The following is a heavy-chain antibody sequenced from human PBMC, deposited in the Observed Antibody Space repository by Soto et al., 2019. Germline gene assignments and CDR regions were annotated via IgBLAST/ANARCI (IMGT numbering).Heavy chain of an antibody. V-gene: IGHV4-4*08. CDR2: NFNSGST. D-gene: IGHD5-12*01. Sequence: PSLTCNVSGVSISRHYWSWIRQPPGKGLEWIGFNFNSGSTKYNPSLQSRVTISVDTSKNQFSLKLNSVTAADTAVYYCARISGLPVDFDFWGQGTLVTVSS. J-gene: IGHJ4*02. CDR3: ARISGLPVDFDF. CDR1: GVSISRHY.